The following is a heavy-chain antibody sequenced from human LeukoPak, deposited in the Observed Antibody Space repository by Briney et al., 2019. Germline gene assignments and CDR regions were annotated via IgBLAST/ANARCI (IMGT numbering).Heavy chain of an antibody. CDR3: ARRITYMDV. J-gene: IGHJ6*03. CDR1: GGSISTYH. CDR2: IYTSGSA. Sequence: KPSETLSLTCTVSGGSISTYHWSWIRQPPGKGLEWIGYIYTSGSARYNPSLNSRVTISVDTSKNQFSLKLSSVTAADTAVYYCARRITYMDVWGNGTTVTVSS. V-gene: IGHV4-4*08. D-gene: IGHD3-10*01.